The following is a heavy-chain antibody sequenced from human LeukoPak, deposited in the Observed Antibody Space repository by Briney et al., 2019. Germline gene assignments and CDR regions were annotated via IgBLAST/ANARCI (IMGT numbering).Heavy chain of an antibody. J-gene: IGHJ4*02. V-gene: IGHV4-59*01. CDR1: GGSFSGYY. CDR2: IFHSGST. CDR3: TRENYFDY. Sequence: SETLSLTCAVYGGSFSGYYWGWMRQPPGKRLEWIGYIFHSGSTNYNPSLKSRVTISVDTSKNQFSLKLSSVTAADTAVYYCTRENYFDYWGQGMLVTVSS.